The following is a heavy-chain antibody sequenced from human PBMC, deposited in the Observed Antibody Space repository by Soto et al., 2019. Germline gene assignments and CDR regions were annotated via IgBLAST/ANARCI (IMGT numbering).Heavy chain of an antibody. J-gene: IGHJ6*02. D-gene: IGHD2-15*01. CDR3: AREXWIVVVVADSRRDGMDV. V-gene: IGHV3-7*01. CDR2: IKQDGSEK. CDR1: GFTFSIYW. Sequence: PGGSLRLSCAASGFTFSIYWMSWVRQAPGKGLEWVANIKQDGSEKYYVDSVKGRFTISRDNAKNSLYLQMNSLRAEDTAVYYCAREXWIVVVVADSRRDGMDVWGQGTTVTVSS.